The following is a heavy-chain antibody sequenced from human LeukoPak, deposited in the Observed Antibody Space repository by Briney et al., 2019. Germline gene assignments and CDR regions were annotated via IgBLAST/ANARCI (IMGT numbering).Heavy chain of an antibody. V-gene: IGHV7-4-1*02. CDR2: INTNTGNP. CDR1: GYTFTSYA. CDR3: ARGGIAARSLLGRYPQKKEPDY. J-gene: IGHJ4*02. Sequence: ASVKVSCKASGYTFTSYAMNWVRQAPGQGLEWMGWINTNTGNPTYAQGFTGRFVFSLDTSVSTAYLQISSLKAEDTAVYYCARGGIAARSLLGRYPQKKEPDYWGQGTLVTVSS. D-gene: IGHD6-6*01.